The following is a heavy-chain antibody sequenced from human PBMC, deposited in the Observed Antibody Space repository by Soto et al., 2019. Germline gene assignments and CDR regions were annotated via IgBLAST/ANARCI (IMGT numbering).Heavy chain of an antibody. CDR1: GFTFSSYA. V-gene: IGHV3-30-3*01. CDR3: STEHQH. Sequence: QVQLVESGGGVVQPGRSLRLSCAASGFTFSSYAMHWVRQAPGKGLEWVAVISYDGSNKYYADSVKGRFTISRDNSKNTLYLQMNSLRAEDTAAYYCSTEHQHWGQGTLVTVSS. CDR2: ISYDGSNK. J-gene: IGHJ1*01. D-gene: IGHD1-26*01.